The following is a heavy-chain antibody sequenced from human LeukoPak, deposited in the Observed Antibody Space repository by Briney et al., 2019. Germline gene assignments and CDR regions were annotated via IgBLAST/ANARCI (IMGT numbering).Heavy chain of an antibody. V-gene: IGHV3-23*01. CDR2: ISGSGGST. D-gene: IGHD3-22*01. CDR3: ARDQFAGVYYYDRVVGAFDI. CDR1: GFTFSSYA. J-gene: IGHJ3*02. Sequence: GGSLRLPCAASGFTFSSYAMSWVRQAPGKGLEWVSAISGSGGSTYYADSVKGRFTISRDNSKNTLYLQMNSLRAEDTAVYYCARDQFAGVYYYDRVVGAFDIWGQGTMVTVSS.